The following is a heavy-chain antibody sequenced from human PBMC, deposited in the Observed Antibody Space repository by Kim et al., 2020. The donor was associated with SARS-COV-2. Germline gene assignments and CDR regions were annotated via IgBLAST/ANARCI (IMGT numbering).Heavy chain of an antibody. V-gene: IGHV3-30*03. D-gene: IGHD2-2*01. CDR1: GFTFSPYG. Sequence: GCSLRLSCAASGFTFSPYGMHWVRQAPGKGLEWVAVISYDGKNKFYGDSVKGRFTISRDDSKDTVYLQMDRLRPEDTAVYHCATTPERYCSTASCYSTYFDYWGQGTLVTVSS. CDR2: ISYDGKNK. CDR3: ATTPERYCSTASCYSTYFDY. J-gene: IGHJ4*02.